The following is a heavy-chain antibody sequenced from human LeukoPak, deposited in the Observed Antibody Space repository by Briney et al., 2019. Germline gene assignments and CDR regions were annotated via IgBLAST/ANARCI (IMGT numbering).Heavy chain of an antibody. CDR1: GFTVSTNY. J-gene: IGHJ3*02. Sequence: GGSLRLSCAASGFTVSTNYMNWVRQAPGKGLEWVSVLHSGGGTYYADSVKGRFTISRDNSKNTLYLQMNSLRAEDTAVYYCARMGDAFDIWGQGTMVTVSS. CDR2: LHSGGGT. V-gene: IGHV3-53*01. CDR3: ARMGDAFDI.